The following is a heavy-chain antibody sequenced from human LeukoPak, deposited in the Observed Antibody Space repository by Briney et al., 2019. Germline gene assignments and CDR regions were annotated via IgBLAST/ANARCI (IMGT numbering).Heavy chain of an antibody. CDR3: VRTPPNWGADY. J-gene: IGHJ4*02. CDR1: GYTLTSYD. CDR2: MSPNSGIT. V-gene: IGHV1-8*01. D-gene: IGHD7-27*01. Sequence: ASVKVSCKASGYTLTSYDINWVRQATGQGLEWMGWMSPNSGITGCAQKFQGRVTMTRNTAISTAYMELSSLRSEDTAVYYCVRTPPNWGADYWGQGTLVTVSS.